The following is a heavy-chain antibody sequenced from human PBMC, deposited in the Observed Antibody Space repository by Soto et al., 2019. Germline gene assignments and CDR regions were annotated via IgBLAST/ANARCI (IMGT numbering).Heavy chain of an antibody. CDR2: INHSGST. CDR3: ARTLRYRPFFDY. CDR1: GGSFSGYY. J-gene: IGHJ4*02. V-gene: IGHV4-34*01. Sequence: SETLSLTCAVYGGSFSGYYWSWIRQPPGKGLEWIGEINHSGSTNYNPSLKSRVTISVDTSKNQFSLKLSSVTAADTAVYYCARTLRYRPFFDYWGQGTLVTVSS. D-gene: IGHD3-9*01.